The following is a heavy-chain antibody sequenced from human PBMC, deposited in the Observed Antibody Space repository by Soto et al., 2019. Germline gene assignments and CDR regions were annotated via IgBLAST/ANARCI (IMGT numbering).Heavy chain of an antibody. V-gene: IGHV1-24*01. CDR2: LDYEEGER. Sequence: ASVKVSCKVSGNTLSGLPMHWVRQAPGKGLEWMGSLDYEEGERNFAHRCQGRVTVTEDTSTDTAYMDLSSLKSEDTAVYYCAAGVTTFDYWGQGTLVTVSS. CDR1: GNTLSGLP. CDR3: AAGVTTFDY. D-gene: IGHD4-17*01. J-gene: IGHJ4*02.